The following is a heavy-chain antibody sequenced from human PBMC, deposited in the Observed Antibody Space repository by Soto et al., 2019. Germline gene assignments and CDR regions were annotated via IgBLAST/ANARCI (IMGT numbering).Heavy chain of an antibody. J-gene: IGHJ4*02. CDR3: AKTGGNVLLWFGEEDY. Sequence: GGSLRLSGAASGFSFSTYALTWVRQGPGKGLEWVSAISADGGRTYYVDSVKGRFTISRDNSKNTLSLQMNSLRAEDTAVYYCAKTGGNVLLWFGEEDYWGQGIVVTVSS. CDR1: GFSFSTYA. D-gene: IGHD3-10*01. CDR2: ISADGGRT. V-gene: IGHV3-23*01.